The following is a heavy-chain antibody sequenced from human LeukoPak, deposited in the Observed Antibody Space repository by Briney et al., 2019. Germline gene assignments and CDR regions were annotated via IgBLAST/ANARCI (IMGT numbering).Heavy chain of an antibody. Sequence: ASVKASCKASGGTFSSYAISWVRQAPGQGLEWMGGIIPIFGTANYAQKFQGRVTITADESTSTAYMELSSLRSEDTAVYYCARAPNHYYDSSGYRFDYWGQGTLVTVSS. J-gene: IGHJ4*02. CDR2: IIPIFGTA. CDR1: GGTFSSYA. CDR3: ARAPNHYYDSSGYRFDY. D-gene: IGHD3-22*01. V-gene: IGHV1-69*13.